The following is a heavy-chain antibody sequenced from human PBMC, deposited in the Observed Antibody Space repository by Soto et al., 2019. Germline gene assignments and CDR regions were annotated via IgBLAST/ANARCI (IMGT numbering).Heavy chain of an antibody. CDR1: GYTFITYG. Sequence: QVQLVQSGAEVRKPGASVKVSCKASGYTFITYGITWVRQAPGQGLEWMGWISAYNGNTHYAQKLQDRVTMTTETSTSTAYMELRSLRSDDTAVYYCARATVRSTNCYWFDSWGQGTLVTVSS. CDR3: ARATVRSTNCYWFDS. J-gene: IGHJ5*01. D-gene: IGHD2-2*01. CDR2: ISAYNGNT. V-gene: IGHV1-18*01.